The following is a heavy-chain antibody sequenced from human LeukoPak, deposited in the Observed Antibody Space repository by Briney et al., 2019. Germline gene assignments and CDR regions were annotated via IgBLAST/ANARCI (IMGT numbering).Heavy chain of an antibody. CDR1: RYTLTGYY. J-gene: IGHJ4*02. D-gene: IGHD6-13*01. CDR3: ASMDSRLGVLYFDY. CDR2: INPNSGGT. Sequence: ASVKVSCKPSRYTLTGYYMHWVRQAPGQGLEWMGWINPNSGGTNYAQTFQGRVTMTRDTSISTAYMELSRLKSDDTAVYYCASMDSRLGVLYFDYWGQGTLVTVST. V-gene: IGHV1-2*02.